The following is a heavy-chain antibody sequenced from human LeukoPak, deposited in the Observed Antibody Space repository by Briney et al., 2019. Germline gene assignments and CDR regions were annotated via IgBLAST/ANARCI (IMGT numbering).Heavy chain of an antibody. Sequence: SETLSLTCAVSDSSISSGYYWGWIRQPPGKGLEWIGSVYHSGNTYYNPSLKSRVTISVDTSKNQFSLKLNSVTAADTAVYYCAATGGFDIWGQGTMVTVSS. CDR1: DSSISSGYY. D-gene: IGHD2-15*01. CDR2: VYHSGNT. CDR3: AATGGFDI. V-gene: IGHV4-38-2*01. J-gene: IGHJ3*02.